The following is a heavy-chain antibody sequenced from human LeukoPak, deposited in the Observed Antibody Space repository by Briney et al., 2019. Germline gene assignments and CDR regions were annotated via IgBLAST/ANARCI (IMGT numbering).Heavy chain of an antibody. CDR3: AKLRGYYDSSGYYSDY. CDR1: GFTFNSYA. J-gene: IGHJ4*02. CDR2: ISGSGGSA. Sequence: GGSLRLSCAASGFTFNSYAMSWVRQAPGKGLEWVSAISGSGGSAYYADSVKGRFTISRDNSKNTLYLQMNSLRAEDTAVYYCAKLRGYYDSSGYYSDYWGQGTLVTVSS. D-gene: IGHD3-22*01. V-gene: IGHV3-23*01.